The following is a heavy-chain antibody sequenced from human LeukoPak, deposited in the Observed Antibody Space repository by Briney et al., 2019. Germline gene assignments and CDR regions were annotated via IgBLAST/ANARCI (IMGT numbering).Heavy chain of an antibody. CDR3: ARSPTNSIGAMVRGGSLFDP. Sequence: PSETLSLTCTVSGGSISTYYWSWIRQPPGKGLEWIGEINHSGSTNYNPSLKSRVTISVDTSKNQFSLKLSSVTAADTAVYFCARSPTNSIGAMVRGGSLFDPWGQGTLVTVSS. D-gene: IGHD3-10*01. CDR2: INHSGST. J-gene: IGHJ5*02. CDR1: GGSISTYY. V-gene: IGHV4-34*01.